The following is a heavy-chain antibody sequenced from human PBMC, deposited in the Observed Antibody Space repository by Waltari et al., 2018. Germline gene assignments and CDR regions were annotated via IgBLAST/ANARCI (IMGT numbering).Heavy chain of an antibody. Sequence: QVQLVQSGAEVKKPGASVKVSCKASGYTFTSYGISWVRQAPGQGLEWMRWISAYNGNTNYAQKLQGRVTMTTDTSTSTAYMELRSLRSDDTAVYYCARHGGAGYDFWSGADAFDIWGQGTMVTVSS. CDR1: GYTFTSYG. CDR2: ISAYNGNT. J-gene: IGHJ3*02. CDR3: ARHGGAGYDFWSGADAFDI. D-gene: IGHD3-3*01. V-gene: IGHV1-18*01.